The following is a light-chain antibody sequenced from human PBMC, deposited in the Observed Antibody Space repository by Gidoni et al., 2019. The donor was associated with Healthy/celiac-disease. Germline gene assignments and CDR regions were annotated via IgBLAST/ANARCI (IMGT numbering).Light chain of an antibody. CDR1: SSNIGAGYD. CDR3: QSYDSSLSGSGV. Sequence: QSVLTQPPSVSGAPGRRVTISCTGSSSNIGAGYDVHWYQQLPGTAPKLLIYGNSNRPSGVPDRFSGSKSGTSASRAITGLQAEDEADYYCQSYDSSLSGSGVFGTGTKVTVL. CDR2: GNS. J-gene: IGLJ1*01. V-gene: IGLV1-40*01.